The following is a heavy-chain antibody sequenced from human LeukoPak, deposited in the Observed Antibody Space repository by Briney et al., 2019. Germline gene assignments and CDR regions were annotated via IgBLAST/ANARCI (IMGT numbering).Heavy chain of an antibody. CDR3: ASGDGYLQPY. CDR1: GYSVSGKF. J-gene: IGHJ4*02. Sequence: GALRLSCVTSGYSVSGKFMSWVRQAPGKGLEWVSIIHYDGKIRYAGSVGGRFTIYRDDSENTLFLQMNSLRVDDTAVYFCASGDGYLQPYWGQGTLVTVSS. CDR2: IHYDGKI. V-gene: IGHV3-53*01. D-gene: IGHD2-21*01.